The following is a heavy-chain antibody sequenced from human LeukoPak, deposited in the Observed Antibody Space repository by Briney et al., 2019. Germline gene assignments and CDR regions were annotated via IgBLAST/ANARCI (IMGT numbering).Heavy chain of an antibody. D-gene: IGHD3-10*01. Sequence: GGSLRLSCAASGFTFRSNWMSWVRQVPGEGLEWVANIKQVGSEKHYVDSVEGRFTISRDNAKNSVFLQMNSLRVEDTAVYYCARRRWFGDRQYYFDYWGQGNLVTVSS. CDR3: ARRRWFGDRQYYFDY. J-gene: IGHJ4*02. CDR2: IKQVGSEK. CDR1: GFTFRSNW. V-gene: IGHV3-7*01.